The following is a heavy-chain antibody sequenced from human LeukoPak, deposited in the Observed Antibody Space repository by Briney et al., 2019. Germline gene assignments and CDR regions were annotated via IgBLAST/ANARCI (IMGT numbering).Heavy chain of an antibody. CDR2: INPNSGGT. Sequence: ASVKVSCKASGYPFTGYYMHWVRQAPGQGLEWMGWINPNSGGTNYAQKFQGRVTMNRDTSISTAYMELRRLRSDDTAVYYCARGNYDSSGQGAFDIWGQGTMVTVSS. CDR3: ARGNYDSSGQGAFDI. J-gene: IGHJ3*02. CDR1: GYPFTGYY. D-gene: IGHD3-22*01. V-gene: IGHV1-2*02.